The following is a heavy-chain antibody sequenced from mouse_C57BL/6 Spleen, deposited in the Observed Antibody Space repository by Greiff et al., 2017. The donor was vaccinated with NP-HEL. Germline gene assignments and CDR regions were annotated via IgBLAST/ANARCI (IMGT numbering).Heavy chain of an antibody. D-gene: IGHD2-3*01. CDR3: AGWLLRWYFDV. CDR2: IDPEDGET. Sequence: EVKLLESGAELVKPGASVKLSCTASGFNIKDYYMHWVKQRTEQGLEWIGRIDPEDGETKYAPKFQGKATITADTSSNTAYLQLSSLTSEDTAVYYCAGWLLRWYFDVWGTGTTVTVSS. CDR1: GFNIKDYY. V-gene: IGHV14-2*01. J-gene: IGHJ1*03.